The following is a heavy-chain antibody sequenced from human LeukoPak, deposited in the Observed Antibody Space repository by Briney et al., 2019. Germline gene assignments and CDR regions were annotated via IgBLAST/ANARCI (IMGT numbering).Heavy chain of an antibody. Sequence: GGSLRLSCAASGFTFSSYSMNWVRQAPGKGLEWVSSISSSSSYIYYADSVKGRFTISRDNAKNSLYLQMNSLRAEDTALYYCAKDSTYYYGSGSYSGYWGQGTLVTVSS. D-gene: IGHD3-10*01. CDR1: GFTFSSYS. CDR3: AKDSTYYYGSGSYSGY. J-gene: IGHJ4*02. CDR2: ISSSSSYI. V-gene: IGHV3-21*04.